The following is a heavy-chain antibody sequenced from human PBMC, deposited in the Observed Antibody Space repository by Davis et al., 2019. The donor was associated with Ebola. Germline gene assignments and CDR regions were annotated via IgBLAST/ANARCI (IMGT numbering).Heavy chain of an antibody. Sequence: ASVTVSCKASGYTFTSYVISWVRQAPGQGLEWMGWTSAYNGNTNYAQKLQGRVTMTTDTSTSTAYMELRSLRSDDTAVYYCARDSGITMVRGYFDYWGQGTLVTVSS. CDR1: GYTFTSYV. V-gene: IGHV1-18*01. J-gene: IGHJ4*02. CDR2: TSAYNGNT. CDR3: ARDSGITMVRGYFDY. D-gene: IGHD3-10*01.